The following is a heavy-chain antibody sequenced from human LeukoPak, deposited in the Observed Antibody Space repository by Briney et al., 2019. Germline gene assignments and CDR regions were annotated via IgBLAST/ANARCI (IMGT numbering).Heavy chain of an antibody. CDR2: ISSSSSYI. D-gene: IGHD2-15*01. CDR1: GFTFSSYS. V-gene: IGHV3-21*01. CDR3: ARDGSSTPLSRYFQH. Sequence: GGSLRLSCAASGFTFSSYSMNWVRQAPGKGLEWVSSISSSSSYIYYADSVKGRFTISRDNAKNSLYLQMNSLRAEDTAVYYCARDGSSTPLSRYFQHWGQGTLVTVSS. J-gene: IGHJ1*01.